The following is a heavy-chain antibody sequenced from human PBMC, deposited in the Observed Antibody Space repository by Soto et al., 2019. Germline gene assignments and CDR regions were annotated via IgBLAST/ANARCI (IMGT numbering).Heavy chain of an antibody. D-gene: IGHD1-1*01. CDR2: LYDVDGT. CDR1: GLTVSGKKY. V-gene: IGHV3-53*01. Sequence: DVQLVESGGGLIQPGESLRLSCAAFGLTVSGKKYVAWVRQAPGKGLEWVSALYDVDGTYYADSVKGRFTTSRDSSKTTLYLQMNGLRPDDTAVYYCASWHEREHAYDVWGQGTTGTVSS. J-gene: IGHJ3*01. CDR3: ASWHEREHAYDV.